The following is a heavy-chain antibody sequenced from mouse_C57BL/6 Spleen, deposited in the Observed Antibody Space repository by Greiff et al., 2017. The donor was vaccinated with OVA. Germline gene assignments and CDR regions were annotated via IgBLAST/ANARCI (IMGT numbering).Heavy chain of an antibody. V-gene: IGHV1-69*01. J-gene: IGHJ4*01. CDR3: ARRGSNYVEAMDY. CDR2: IDPSDSYT. Sequence: QVQLQQPGAELVMPGASVKLSCKASGYTFTSYWMHWVKQRPGQGLEWIGEIDPSDSYTNYNQKFKGKSTLTVDKSSSTAYMQLSSLTSEDSAVYYCARRGSNYVEAMDYWGQGTSVTVSS. D-gene: IGHD2-5*01. CDR1: GYTFTSYW.